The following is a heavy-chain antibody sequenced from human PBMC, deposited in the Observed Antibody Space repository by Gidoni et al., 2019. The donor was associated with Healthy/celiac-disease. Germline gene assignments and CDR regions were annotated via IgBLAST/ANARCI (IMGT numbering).Heavy chain of an antibody. D-gene: IGHD6-6*01. Sequence: EVQLVESGGGLVKHGGSLRLSCAASGFTFSSYSMNWVRQAPGKGLEWVSSISSSSSYIYYADSVKGRFTISRDNAKNSLYLQMNSLRAEDTAVYYCARDLEYSSSSDYWGQGTLVTVSS. CDR1: GFTFSSYS. CDR2: ISSSSSYI. V-gene: IGHV3-21*01. J-gene: IGHJ4*02. CDR3: ARDLEYSSSSDY.